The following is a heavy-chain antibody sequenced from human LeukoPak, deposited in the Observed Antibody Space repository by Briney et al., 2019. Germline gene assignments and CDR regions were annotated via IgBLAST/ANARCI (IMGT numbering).Heavy chain of an antibody. CDR1: GFTFSSYS. CDR2: ISSSSSYI. J-gene: IGHJ5*02. Sequence: GGSLRLSCAASGFTFSSYSMNWVRQAPGKGLEWVSSISSSSSYIYYADSVKGRFTISRDNAKNSLYLQMNSLRAEDTAVYYCARDRSNYYGSGTYPWGQGTLVTVSS. V-gene: IGHV3-21*01. CDR3: ARDRSNYYGSGTYP. D-gene: IGHD3-10*01.